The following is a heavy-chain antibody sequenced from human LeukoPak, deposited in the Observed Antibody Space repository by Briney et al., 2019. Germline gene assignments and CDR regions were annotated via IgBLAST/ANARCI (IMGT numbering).Heavy chain of an antibody. CDR3: ARLRRYIKQATSGMDV. D-gene: IGHD5-18*01. V-gene: IGHV6-1*01. CDR2: TYYRSKWYY. J-gene: IGHJ6*02. CDR1: GDSVSNDTAA. Sequence: SQTLSLTCAISGDSVSNDTAAWSWIRQSPSRGLEWLGRTYYRSKWYYDYAISVKSRMTIDLETSKNRFSLHLNSVTPDDTAVYYCARLRRYIKQATSGMDVWGQGTTVTVSS.